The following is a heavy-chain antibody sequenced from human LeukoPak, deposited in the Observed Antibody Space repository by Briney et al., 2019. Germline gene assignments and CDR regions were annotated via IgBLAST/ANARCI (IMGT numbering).Heavy chain of an antibody. J-gene: IGHJ2*01. CDR3: ARDWDPWWYFDL. V-gene: IGHV4-4*07. CDR1: GGSISSYY. CDR2: IYTSGST. Sequence: NPSETLSLTCTVSGGSISSYYWSWIRQPAGKGLEWIGRIYTSGSTNYNPSHKSRVTMSVDTSKNQFSLKLSSVTAADTAVYYCARDWDPWWYFDLWGRGTLVTVSS. D-gene: IGHD1-26*01.